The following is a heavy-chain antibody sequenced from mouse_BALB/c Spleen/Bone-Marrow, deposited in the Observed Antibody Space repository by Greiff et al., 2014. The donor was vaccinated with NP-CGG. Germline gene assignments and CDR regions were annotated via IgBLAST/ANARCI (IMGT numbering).Heavy chain of an antibody. Sequence: VHLVESGPGLVAPSQSLSITCTVSGFSLTSYGVHWVRQPPGKGLEWLGIIWAGGSTNYKSALMSRLSISKDNSKGQVFLKMNSLQTDDTAMYYCARDRRDYGKAWYFDVWGAGTTVTVSS. CDR2: IWAGGST. J-gene: IGHJ1*01. CDR3: ARDRRDYGKAWYFDV. V-gene: IGHV2-9*02. CDR1: GFSLTSYG. D-gene: IGHD2-1*01.